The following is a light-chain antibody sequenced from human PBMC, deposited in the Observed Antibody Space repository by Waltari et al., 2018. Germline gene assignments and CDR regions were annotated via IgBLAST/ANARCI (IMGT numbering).Light chain of an antibody. V-gene: IGKV3-11*01. J-gene: IGKJ5*01. CDR3: QQRNNWPPIT. CDR2: DAS. CDR1: QSVSSD. Sequence: EIVLTQSPATLSLSPGERATLSCRASQSVSSDIAWYQHKPGQAPRLLIFDASNRAGGVPARFTGSGYRTDFTRPISSLEPEDFAVDYWQQRNNWPPITFGQGTRLEIK.